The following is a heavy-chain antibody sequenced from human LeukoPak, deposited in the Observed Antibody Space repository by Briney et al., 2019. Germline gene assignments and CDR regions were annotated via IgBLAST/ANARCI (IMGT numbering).Heavy chain of an antibody. V-gene: IGHV4-39*07. D-gene: IGHD2-15*01. CDR2: IYYSGGT. CDR1: GGSISSSSYY. CDR3: ARELVVAATHYFDY. Sequence: SETLSLTCTVSGGSISSSSYYWGWIRQPPGKGLEWIGSIYYSGGTYYNPSLKSRVTISVDTSKNQFSLKLSSVTAADTAVYYCARELVVAATHYFDYWGQGTLVTVSS. J-gene: IGHJ4*02.